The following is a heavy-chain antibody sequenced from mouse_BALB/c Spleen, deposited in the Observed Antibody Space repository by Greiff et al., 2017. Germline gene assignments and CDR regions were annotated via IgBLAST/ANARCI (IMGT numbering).Heavy chain of an antibody. Sequence: EVQGVESGGGLVQPGGSRKLSCAASGFTFSSFGMHWVRQAPEKGLEWVAYISSGSSTIYYADTVKGRFTISRDNPKNTLFLQMTSLRSEDTAMYYCARSYYGNFWFAYWGQGTLVTVSA. CDR1: GFTFSSFG. CDR2: ISSGSSTI. J-gene: IGHJ3*01. V-gene: IGHV5-17*02. D-gene: IGHD2-10*01. CDR3: ARSYYGNFWFAY.